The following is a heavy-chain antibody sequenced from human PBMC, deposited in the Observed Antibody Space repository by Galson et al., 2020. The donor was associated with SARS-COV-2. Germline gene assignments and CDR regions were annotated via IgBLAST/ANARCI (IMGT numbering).Heavy chain of an antibody. CDR2: TKQDGSDK. D-gene: IGHD3-3*02. Sequence: GGSLRLSCAASGFTFSTYWMGWVRQAPGKGLEWVATTKQDGSDKFYVDSVKGRFIISRDNAKDSLSLQMNAVRAGDTAVYYCARPLSGGSLHSVNSWGQGTLVTVSS. CDR1: GFTFSTYW. J-gene: IGHJ4*02. V-gene: IGHV3-7*01. CDR3: ARPLSGGSLHSVNS.